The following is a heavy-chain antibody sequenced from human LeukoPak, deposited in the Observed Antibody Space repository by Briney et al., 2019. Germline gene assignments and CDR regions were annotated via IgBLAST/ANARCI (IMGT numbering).Heavy chain of an antibody. V-gene: IGHV4-39*01. CDR1: GGSISSSNYY. Sequence: SETLSLTCTVSGGSISSSNYYWGWIRQPPGKGLEWIGSIYYSGSTYYNPSLKSRVTISVDTSKNQFSLKLSSVTAADTAVYYCARLDGYCSGGSCYSVSFVDPWGQGTLVTVSS. J-gene: IGHJ5*02. D-gene: IGHD2-15*01. CDR3: ARLDGYCSGGSCYSVSFVDP. CDR2: IYYSGST.